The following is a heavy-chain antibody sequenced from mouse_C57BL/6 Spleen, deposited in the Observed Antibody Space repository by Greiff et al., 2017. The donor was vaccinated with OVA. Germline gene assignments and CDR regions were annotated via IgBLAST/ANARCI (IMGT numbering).Heavy chain of an antibody. Sequence: EVKLQESGGGLVQPGGSLSLSCAASGFTFTDYYMSWVSQPPGKALEWLGFIRNKANGYTTEYSAAVKGRFTISRDSSRSILYLQMKTLRAEDSATYYCASSWDRWFAYWGQGTLVTVSA. CDR2: IRNKANGYTT. J-gene: IGHJ3*01. D-gene: IGHD3-3*01. V-gene: IGHV7-3*01. CDR1: GFTFTDYY. CDR3: ASSWDRWFAY.